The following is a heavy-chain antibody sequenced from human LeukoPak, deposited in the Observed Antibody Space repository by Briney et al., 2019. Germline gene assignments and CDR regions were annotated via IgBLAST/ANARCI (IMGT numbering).Heavy chain of an antibody. CDR1: GGSISSYY. CDR2: IYYSGST. D-gene: IGHD6-19*01. J-gene: IGHJ4*02. Sequence: SETLSLTCTDSGGSISSYYWSWIRQPPGKGLEWIGYIYYSGSTNYNPSLKSRVTISVDTSKNQFSLKLSSVTAADTAVYYCARGTPELDSSGSYFGYWGQGSLVAVSS. V-gene: IGHV4-59*01. CDR3: ARGTPELDSSGSYFGY.